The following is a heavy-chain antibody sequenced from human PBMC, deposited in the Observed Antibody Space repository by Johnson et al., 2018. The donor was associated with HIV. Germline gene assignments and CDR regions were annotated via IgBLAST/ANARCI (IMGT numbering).Heavy chain of an antibody. J-gene: IGHJ3*02. V-gene: IGHV3-66*01. D-gene: IGHD3-10*01. CDR3: ARDQTYSFDI. Sequence: MLLVESGGGVVRPGGSLRLSCAASGFTFDDHGMSWVRQGSGKGLEWVSVIYSGGTTYYADSVKGRFIISRDSSKNTLYLQMDRLRAEDTAQYYCARDQTYSFDIWGQVTMVTVSS. CDR1: GFTFDDHG. CDR2: IYSGGTT.